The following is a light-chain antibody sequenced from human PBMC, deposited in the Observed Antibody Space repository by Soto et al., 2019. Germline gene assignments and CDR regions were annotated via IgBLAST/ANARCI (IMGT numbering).Light chain of an antibody. J-gene: IGLJ1*01. CDR3: SSYTSSSTYV. V-gene: IGLV2-14*01. CDR1: SSDVGGYNY. CDR2: EVS. Sequence: QFVLTQPASVSGSPGQSITISCTGTSSDVGGYNYVSWYQQHPGKAPKLMIYEVSNRPSGVSNRFSGSKSGNTASLTISGLQAEDEADYYCSSYTSSSTYVFGTGTKATVL.